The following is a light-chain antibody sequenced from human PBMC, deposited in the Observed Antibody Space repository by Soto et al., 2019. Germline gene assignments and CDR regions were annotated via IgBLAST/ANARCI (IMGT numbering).Light chain of an antibody. CDR2: DAY. V-gene: IGKV3-11*01. CDR3: QQRTKWPQIT. CDR1: QSVRSG. Sequence: EIVMTHSPATLSVSLGGRATLSCSTSQSVRSGRLAWYQQKPGQAHRLVIFDAYNRASGIPVRFSGSGSGTDFILTISNIEAEDVAIYYCQQRTKWPQITFGTGTRLEIK. J-gene: IGKJ5*01.